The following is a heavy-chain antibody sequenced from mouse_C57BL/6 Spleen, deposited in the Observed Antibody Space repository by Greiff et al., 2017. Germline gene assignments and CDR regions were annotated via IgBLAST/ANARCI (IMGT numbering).Heavy chain of an antibody. Sequence: EVQLQQSGPELVKPGASVKISCKASGYTFTDYYMNWVKQSHGKSLEWIGDINPNNGGTSYNQKFKGKATLTVDKSSSTAYMELRSLTSDDSAVYYCARSNYGSSLYYFDYWGQGTTLTVSS. CDR3: ARSNYGSSLYYFDY. CDR2: INPNNGGT. CDR1: GYTFTDYY. J-gene: IGHJ2*01. V-gene: IGHV1-26*01. D-gene: IGHD1-1*01.